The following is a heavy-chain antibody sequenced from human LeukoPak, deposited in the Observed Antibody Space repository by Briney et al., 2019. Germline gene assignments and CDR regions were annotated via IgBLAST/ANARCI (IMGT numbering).Heavy chain of an antibody. CDR3: ARGLSLDKSHVDY. J-gene: IGHJ4*02. CDR2: MNPNSGNT. Sequence: ASVKVSCKASGYTFTTYDINWVRQATGQGLEWMGWMNPNSGNTGYAQKFQDRVTMTRNTSISTAYMELSSLRSEDTAVYYCARGLSLDKSHVDYWSQGALVTVSS. V-gene: IGHV1-8*01. CDR1: GYTFTTYD.